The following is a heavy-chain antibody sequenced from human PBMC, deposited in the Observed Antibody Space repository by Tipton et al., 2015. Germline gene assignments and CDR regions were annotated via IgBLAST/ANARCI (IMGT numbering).Heavy chain of an antibody. CDR3: ACQDYDILTRDYQTVDY. D-gene: IGHD3-9*01. J-gene: IGHJ4*02. V-gene: IGHV4-59*04. CDR2: ISHSGST. CDR1: GDSLSTYY. Sequence: TLSLTCTVSGDSLSTYYWSWIRQPPGKGLEWIGTISHSGSTYYNPSLKSRVTISADTSKNQFSLKLSSVTAADTAVYYCACQDYDILTRDYQTVDYWGQGTLVTVSS.